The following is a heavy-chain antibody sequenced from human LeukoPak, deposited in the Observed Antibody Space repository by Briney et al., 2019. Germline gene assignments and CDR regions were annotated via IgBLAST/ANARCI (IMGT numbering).Heavy chain of an antibody. J-gene: IGHJ4*02. Sequence: PGGSLRLSCAASGFTFSSYWMHWVRHAPGKGLVWVSRINSDGSSTSYADSVKGRFTISRDNAKNTLYLQMNSLRAEDTAVYYCAKDWVGVVPAAKGGYFDYWGQGTLVTVSS. CDR1: GFTFSSYW. CDR2: INSDGSST. D-gene: IGHD2-2*01. CDR3: AKDWVGVVPAAKGGYFDY. V-gene: IGHV3-74*01.